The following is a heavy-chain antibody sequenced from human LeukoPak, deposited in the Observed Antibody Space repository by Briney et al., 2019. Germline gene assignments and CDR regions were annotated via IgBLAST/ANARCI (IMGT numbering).Heavy chain of an antibody. D-gene: IGHD1-1*01. V-gene: IGHV1-18*01. Sequence: GESLKISCKGSGYSFTSYGISWVRQAPGQGLEWMGWISAYNGNTNYAQKLQGRVTMTTDTSTSTAYMELRSLRSDDTAVYYCARGGLEDWFDPWGQGTLVTVSS. CDR3: ARGGLEDWFDP. CDR1: GYSFTSYG. J-gene: IGHJ5*02. CDR2: ISAYNGNT.